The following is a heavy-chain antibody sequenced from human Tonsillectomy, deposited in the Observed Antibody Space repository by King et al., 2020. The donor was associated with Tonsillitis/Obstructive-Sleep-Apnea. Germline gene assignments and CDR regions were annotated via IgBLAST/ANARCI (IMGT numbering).Heavy chain of an antibody. J-gene: IGHJ3*02. Sequence: QLVQSGAEVKKPGESLKISCKGSGYSFTSYWIGWVRQMPGKGLEWMGIIYPGESETRYRPSFQGQVTISADKSISTAYLQRSSLKASDTATYYCASRYCSSVSCQTEDAFDIWGQGTMVTVSS. CDR3: ASRYCSSVSCQTEDAFDI. V-gene: IGHV5-51*01. CDR1: GYSFTSYW. D-gene: IGHD2-2*01. CDR2: IYPGESET.